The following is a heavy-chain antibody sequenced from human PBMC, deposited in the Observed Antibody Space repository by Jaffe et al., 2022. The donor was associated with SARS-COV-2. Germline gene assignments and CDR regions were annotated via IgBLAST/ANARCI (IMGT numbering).Heavy chain of an antibody. CDR1: GFSLSSYT. D-gene: IGHD5-18*01. Sequence: EVQLVESGGGLVKPGGSLRLSCAASGFSLSSYTMVWVRQAPGKGLEWVSSISGSSSYIFYADSVKGRFTISRDNAKNSLYLQMNSLRAEDTALYYCARSQTAYTYGTFFDYWGQGTLVNVSS. V-gene: IGHV3-21*01. CDR3: ARSQTAYTYGTFFDY. CDR2: ISGSSSYI. J-gene: IGHJ4*02.